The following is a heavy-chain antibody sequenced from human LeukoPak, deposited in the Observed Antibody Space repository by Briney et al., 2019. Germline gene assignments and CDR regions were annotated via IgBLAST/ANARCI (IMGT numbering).Heavy chain of an antibody. V-gene: IGHV4-59*01. D-gene: IGHD3-9*01. Sequence: PSETLSLTCTVSGGPISSYYWSWIRQPPGKGLEWIGYIYYSGSTNYNPSLKSRVTISVDTSKNQFSLKLSSVTAADTAVYYCAALPSRYYDILTGYPRGEYWGQGTLVTVSS. J-gene: IGHJ4*02. CDR3: AALPSRYYDILTGYPRGEY. CDR2: IYYSGST. CDR1: GGPISSYY.